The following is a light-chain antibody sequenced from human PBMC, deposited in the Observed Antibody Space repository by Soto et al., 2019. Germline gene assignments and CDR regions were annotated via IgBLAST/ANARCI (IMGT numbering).Light chain of an antibody. CDR2: DIS. Sequence: DIPMTQSPSTLSASVGDRVTITCRASQSVSTWLAWYQQKPGKAPKLLIYDISSLESGVPSRFSGSGSGTEFTLTISSLQPDDFATYYCQQYKGFSRTFGQGTKVEIK. CDR1: QSVSTW. V-gene: IGKV1-5*01. CDR3: QQYKGFSRT. J-gene: IGKJ1*01.